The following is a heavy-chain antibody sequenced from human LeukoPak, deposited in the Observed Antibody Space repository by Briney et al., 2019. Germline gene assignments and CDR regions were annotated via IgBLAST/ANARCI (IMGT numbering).Heavy chain of an antibody. J-gene: IGHJ4*02. Sequence: GGSLRLSCAASGFTFSNYGMYWVRQAPGKGLECVAGIWVEGSNIYYADSVKGRFIISRDNSKNTLYLQMNSLRAEDTAVYYCARAGYNSAWYEYWGQGTLVTVSS. D-gene: IGHD6-19*01. CDR3: ARAGYNSAWYEY. CDR2: IWVEGSNI. V-gene: IGHV3-33*08. CDR1: GFTFSNYG.